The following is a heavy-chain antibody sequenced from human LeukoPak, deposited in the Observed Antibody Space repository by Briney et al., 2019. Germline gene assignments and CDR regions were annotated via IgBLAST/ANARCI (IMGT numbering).Heavy chain of an antibody. Sequence: PSETLSLTCTVSGYSISSGYYWGWIRQPPGKGLEWIGYIYYSGSTNYNPSLKSRVTISVDTSKNQFSLKLSSVTAADTAVYYCARVTRYYGSGSYYDDFDYWGQGTLVTVSS. D-gene: IGHD3-10*01. CDR2: IYYSGST. CDR1: GYSISSGYY. J-gene: IGHJ4*02. V-gene: IGHV4-61*01. CDR3: ARVTRYYGSGSYYDDFDY.